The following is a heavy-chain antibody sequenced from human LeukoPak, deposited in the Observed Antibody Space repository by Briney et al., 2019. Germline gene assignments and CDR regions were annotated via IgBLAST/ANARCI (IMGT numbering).Heavy chain of an antibody. CDR2: ISGGGDIT. CDR1: GFTFRSYS. J-gene: IGHJ4*02. D-gene: IGHD3-16*02. Sequence: PGGSLRLSCAASGFTFRSYSMTWVRQAPGKGLEWVSVISGGGDITFFADSVKGRFTISRDNAKNTLYLQMNSLRAEDTAVYYCARVPYYDYVWGSYPPRLDYWGQGTLVTVSS. CDR3: ARVPYYDYVWGSYPPRLDY. V-gene: IGHV3-23*01.